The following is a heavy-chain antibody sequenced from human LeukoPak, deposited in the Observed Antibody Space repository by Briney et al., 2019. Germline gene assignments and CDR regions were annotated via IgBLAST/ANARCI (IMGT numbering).Heavy chain of an antibody. CDR1: GFTFSTYT. J-gene: IGHJ4*02. CDR2: ISTTGNTI. D-gene: IGHD3-10*01. V-gene: IGHV3-48*02. CDR3: SRSGVPFYYFDY. Sequence: PGGSLRLSCVASGFTFSTYTMSWVRQAPGKGLEWISYISTTGNTIYYAYSVKGRFTISRDNAKDSLYLQMNRLRDEDTAVYYCSRSGVPFYYFDYVGQGTLVTVPS.